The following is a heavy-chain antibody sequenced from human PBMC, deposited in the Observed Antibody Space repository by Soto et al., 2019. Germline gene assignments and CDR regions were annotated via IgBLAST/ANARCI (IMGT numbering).Heavy chain of an antibody. J-gene: IGHJ6*03. CDR3: ARRFGELFVDYYYYYYMDV. CDR1: GYTFTSYG. Sequence: ASVKVCCKASGYTFTSYGISWVRQDNGQGLEWMGWISAYNGNTNYAQKLQGRVTMTTDTSTSTAYMELRSLRSDDTAVYYCARRFGELFVDYYYYYYMDVWGKGTTVTVSS. D-gene: IGHD3-10*01. V-gene: IGHV1-18*01. CDR2: ISAYNGNT.